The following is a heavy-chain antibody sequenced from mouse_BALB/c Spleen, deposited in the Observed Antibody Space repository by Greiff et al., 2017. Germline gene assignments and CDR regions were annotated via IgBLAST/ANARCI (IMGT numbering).Heavy chain of an antibody. CDR2: IWAGGST. CDR1: GFSLTSYG. Sequence: VQLKESGPGLVAPSQSLSITCTVSGFSLTSYGVHWVRQPPGKGLEWLGVIWAGGSTNYNSALMSRLSISKDNSKSQVFLKMNSLQTDDTAMYYCAREGGYYLAWFAYWGQGTLVTVSA. D-gene: IGHD2-3*01. V-gene: IGHV2-9*02. CDR3: AREGGYYLAWFAY. J-gene: IGHJ3*01.